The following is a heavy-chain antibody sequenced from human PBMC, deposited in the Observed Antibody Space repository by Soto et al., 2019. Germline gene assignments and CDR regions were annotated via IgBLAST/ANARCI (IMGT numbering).Heavy chain of an antibody. Sequence: QVQLVESGGGVVQPGRSLRLSCAASGFTFSSYGMHWVRQAPGKGLEWVAVISYDGSNKYYADSVKGRFTISRDNSKNTVYLKMNSRRAEETAVYYCAGFRRSNYYYYGMDVWGQGTTFTVSS. J-gene: IGHJ6*02. V-gene: IGHV3-30*03. D-gene: IGHD6-13*01. CDR1: GFTFSSYG. CDR2: ISYDGSNK. CDR3: AGFRRSNYYYYGMDV.